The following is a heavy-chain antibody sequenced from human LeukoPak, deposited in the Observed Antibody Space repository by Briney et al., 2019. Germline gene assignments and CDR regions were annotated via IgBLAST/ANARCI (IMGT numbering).Heavy chain of an antibody. V-gene: IGHV3-30-3*01. CDR2: ISYDGSNK. CDR1: GFTFSSYA. J-gene: IGHJ1*01. D-gene: IGHD4-17*01. CDR3: ARDLTTVTYVYFQH. Sequence: PGRSLRLSCAASGFTFSSYAMHWVRQAPGKGLEWVAVISYDGSNKYYAGSVKGRFTISRDNSKNTLYLQMNSLRAEDTAVYYCARDLTTVTYVYFQHWGQGTLVTVSS.